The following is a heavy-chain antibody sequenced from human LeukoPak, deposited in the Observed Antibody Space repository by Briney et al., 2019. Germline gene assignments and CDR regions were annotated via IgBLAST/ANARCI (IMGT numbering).Heavy chain of an antibody. V-gene: IGHV3-33*06. Sequence: GGSLRLSCAASGFTFSSYGMHWVRQAPGKGLEWVAVIWYDGSNKYYADSVKGRFTISRDNSKNTLYLQMNSLRAEDTAVYYCAKDRFYCSSTSCYSGGVDPWGQGTLVTVSS. CDR1: GFTFSSYG. D-gene: IGHD2-2*01. J-gene: IGHJ5*02. CDR3: AKDRFYCSSTSCYSGGVDP. CDR2: IWYDGSNK.